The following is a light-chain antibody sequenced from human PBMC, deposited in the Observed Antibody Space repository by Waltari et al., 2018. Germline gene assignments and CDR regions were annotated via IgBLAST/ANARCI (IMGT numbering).Light chain of an antibody. CDR3: HVWDTSSDSQI. CDR2: DDS. CDR1: NIGSKN. Sequence: SYVLTQPPSVSVAPGQTAKITCGGNNIGSKNVHWYHQRPGQAPVLVVHDDSERPSGIPERFSGSNSRNTATLTVHRVEAGDEADYYCHVWDTSSDSQIFGGGTKLTVL. J-gene: IGLJ2*01. V-gene: IGLV3-21*02.